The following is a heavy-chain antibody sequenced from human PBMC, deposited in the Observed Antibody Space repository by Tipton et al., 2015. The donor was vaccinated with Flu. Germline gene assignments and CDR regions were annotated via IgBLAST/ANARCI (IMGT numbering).Heavy chain of an antibody. V-gene: IGHV3-7*01. CDR2: IKQDGSEK. Sequence: SLRLSCAASGFTFSSYWMSWVRQAPGKGLEWVANIKQDGSEKKYVDSVKGRFTISRDNAKNSLYLQMDSLRAEDAAVYYCARELFDFYGSSGYPDYWGQGTLVTVSS. J-gene: IGHJ4*02. CDR3: ARELFDFYGSSGYPDY. D-gene: IGHD3-22*01. CDR1: GFTFSSYW.